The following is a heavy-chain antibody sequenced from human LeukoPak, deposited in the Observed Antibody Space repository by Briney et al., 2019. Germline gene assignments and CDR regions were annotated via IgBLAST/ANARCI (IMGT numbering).Heavy chain of an antibody. J-gene: IGHJ4*02. CDR3: AKSRFGSGRGSDY. CDR1: GFTFSSFA. V-gene: IGHV3-23*01. D-gene: IGHD2-15*01. CDR2: MSGSDDST. Sequence: GGSLRLSCAASGFTFSSFAMSWVRQAPGKGLEWVSVMSGSDDSTNYADSVKGRFTISRDNAKSTLYLQMKSLRVEDTAVYYCAKSRFGSGRGSDYWGQGTLVTVSS.